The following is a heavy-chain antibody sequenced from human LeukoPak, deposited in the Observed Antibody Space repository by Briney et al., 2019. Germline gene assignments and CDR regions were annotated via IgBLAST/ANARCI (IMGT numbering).Heavy chain of an antibody. J-gene: IGHJ6*02. Sequence: GASVKVSCKASGYTFSTWNLHWVRQAPGQGLEWMGWINPANGDTKYAQQFQGRVALTRDTSISTAYMEMSRLTSDDTAVFYCARSGGLDVWGQGTPVTVSS. CDR2: INPANGDT. CDR3: ARSGGLDV. CDR1: GYTFSTWN. V-gene: IGHV1-2*02. D-gene: IGHD6-25*01.